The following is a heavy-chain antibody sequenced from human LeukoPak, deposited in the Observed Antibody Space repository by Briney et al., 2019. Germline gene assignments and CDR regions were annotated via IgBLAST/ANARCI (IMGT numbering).Heavy chain of an antibody. D-gene: IGHD3-22*01. J-gene: IGHJ4*02. CDR2: ISSSSSYI. Sequence: GGSLRLSCAASGFTFSSYAMSWVRQAPGKGLEWVSSISSSSSYIYYADSVKGRFTISRDNAKNSLYLQMNSLRAEDTAVYYCARDGYYYDSSGRWGQGTLVTVSS. CDR1: GFTFSSYA. V-gene: IGHV3-21*01. CDR3: ARDGYYYDSSGR.